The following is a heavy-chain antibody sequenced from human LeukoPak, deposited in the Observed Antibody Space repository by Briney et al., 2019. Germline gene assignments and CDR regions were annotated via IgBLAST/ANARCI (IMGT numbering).Heavy chain of an antibody. D-gene: IGHD3-22*01. CDR3: ATDSGYYDSSGYYYFFDY. CDR2: INPSGGST. V-gene: IGHV1-46*01. CDR1: GYTFTSYY. J-gene: IGHJ4*02. Sequence: ASVKVSCKASGYTFTSYYMHWVRQAPGQGLEWMGIINPSGGSTSYAQKFQGRVTMTRDTSTSTVYMELSSLRSEDTAVYYCATDSGYYDSSGYYYFFDYWGQGTLVTVSS.